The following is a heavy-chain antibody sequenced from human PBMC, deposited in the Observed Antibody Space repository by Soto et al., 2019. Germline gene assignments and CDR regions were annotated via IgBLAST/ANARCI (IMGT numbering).Heavy chain of an antibody. CDR2: IYHSGNT. CDR1: APSIGRSNC. V-gene: IGHV4-4*03. Sequence: PQTMSPTWPLSAPSIGRSNCGSGIRQPAGKGLEWIGEIYHSGNTNYNPSLKSRVTISVDTSKNQFSLKLSSVTAADTAVYYCASFTPAIYYYGMDVWGQGTTVTVSS. J-gene: IGHJ6*02. CDR3: ASFTPAIYYYGMDV.